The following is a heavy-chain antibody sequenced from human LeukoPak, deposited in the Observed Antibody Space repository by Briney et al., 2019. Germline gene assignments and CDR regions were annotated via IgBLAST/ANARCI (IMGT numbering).Heavy chain of an antibody. CDR3: ARVNSYYYDSGSYRGLNYYYYYGMDV. D-gene: IGHD3-10*01. CDR1: GFTVSSNY. CDR2: SGSGDNT. V-gene: IGHV3-53*01. Sequence: GGSLRLSCAASGFTVSSNYMSWVRQAPGKGLEWISGSGDNTNYADSVKGRFTISRDNSKNTLYLQMNSLRAEDTAVYYCARVNSYYYDSGSYRGLNYYYYYGMDVWGQGTTVTVSS. J-gene: IGHJ6*02.